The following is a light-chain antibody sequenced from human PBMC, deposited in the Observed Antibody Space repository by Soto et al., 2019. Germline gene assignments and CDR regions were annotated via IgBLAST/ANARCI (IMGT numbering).Light chain of an antibody. Sequence: EIVRTQSPATLSGSPGERATLSCRASQSVTSNLAWYQQKPGQAPRLLIYDASKRATGIPARFSGSGFGTDYTLTISSLEPEDFAVYYCQQRSKWRTFGQGTKVDI. CDR2: DAS. J-gene: IGKJ1*01. CDR3: QQRSKWRT. V-gene: IGKV3-11*01. CDR1: QSVTSN.